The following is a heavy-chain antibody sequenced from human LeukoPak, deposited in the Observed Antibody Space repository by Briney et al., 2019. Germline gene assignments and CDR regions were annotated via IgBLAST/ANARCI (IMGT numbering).Heavy chain of an antibody. CDR1: GFTFSSYS. J-gene: IGHJ4*02. D-gene: IGHD2-21*02. CDR3: ASQYCGGDCYNY. Sequence: GESLRLSCAASGFTFSSYSMNWVRQAPGKGLEWVSSISSSSSYIYYADSVKGRFTISRDNAKNSLYLQMNSLRAEDTAVYYCASQYCGGDCYNYWGQGTLVTVSS. V-gene: IGHV3-21*01. CDR2: ISSSSSYI.